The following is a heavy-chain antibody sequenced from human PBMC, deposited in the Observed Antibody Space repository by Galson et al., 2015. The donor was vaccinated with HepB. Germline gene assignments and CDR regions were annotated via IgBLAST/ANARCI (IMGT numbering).Heavy chain of an antibody. D-gene: IGHD7-27*01. J-gene: IGHJ4*02. CDR2: IKDKTYGAPT. V-gene: IGHV3-15*07. Sequence: SLRLSCAASGFTFTYAWMNWVRQAPGKGLEWVGRIKDKTYGAPTDYAAPVKGRFTISRDDSKNTVYLHMNSLKTEDTAVYYCTTDLGWGGQGTLVTVSS. CDR1: GFTFTYAW. CDR3: TTDLGW.